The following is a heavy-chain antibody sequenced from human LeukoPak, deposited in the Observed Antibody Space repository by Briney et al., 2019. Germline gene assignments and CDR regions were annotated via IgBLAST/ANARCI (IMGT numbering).Heavy chain of an antibody. CDR2: IRYDGSNK. CDR3: ARAGRRGQSPSGY. V-gene: IGHV3-30*02. J-gene: IGHJ4*02. D-gene: IGHD1-1*01. CDR1: GFTFSSYG. Sequence: GGSLRLPCAASGFTFSSYGMHWVRQAPGKGLEWVAFIRYDGSNKYYADSVKGRFTISRDNSKNTLYLQMNSLRSEDTAVYYCARAGRRGQSPSGYWGQGTLVTVSS.